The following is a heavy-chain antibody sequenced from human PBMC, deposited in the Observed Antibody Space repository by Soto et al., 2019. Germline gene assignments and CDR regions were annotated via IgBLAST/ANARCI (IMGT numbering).Heavy chain of an antibody. CDR3: ARPGYATDSRWKSAFDI. Sequence: GASVKVSCKASGATLDTFINYGITWVRQAPGQGLEWMGGIIPVFGAANHAQKFQGRVTISADESTRTVNMELSSLRSEDTAVYYCARPGYATDSRWKSAFDIWGQGTMVTVSS. CDR2: IIPVFGAA. CDR1: GATLDTFINYG. J-gene: IGHJ3*02. V-gene: IGHV1-69*13. D-gene: IGHD3-22*01.